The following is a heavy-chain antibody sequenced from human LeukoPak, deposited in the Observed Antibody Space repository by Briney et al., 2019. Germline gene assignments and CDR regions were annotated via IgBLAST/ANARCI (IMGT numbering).Heavy chain of an antibody. Sequence: ASVKVSCKASGYTFTSYAMHRVRQAPGQRLEWMGWINAGNGNTKYSQKLQGRVTMTTDTSTSTAYMELRSLRSDDTAVYYCARDLGYSYGNTPDYWGQGTLVTVSS. V-gene: IGHV1-3*01. D-gene: IGHD5-18*01. CDR2: INAGNGNT. CDR1: GYTFTSYA. J-gene: IGHJ4*02. CDR3: ARDLGYSYGNTPDY.